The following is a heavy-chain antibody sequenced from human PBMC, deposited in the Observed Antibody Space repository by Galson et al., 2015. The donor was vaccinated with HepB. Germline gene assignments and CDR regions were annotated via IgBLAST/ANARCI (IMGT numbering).Heavy chain of an antibody. V-gene: IGHV3-23*01. CDR3: AKDRQYYYDSSGYYGLDC. D-gene: IGHD3-22*01. CDR1: GFTFSSYA. J-gene: IGHJ4*02. Sequence: SLRLSCAASGFTFSSYAMSWVRQAPGKGLEWVSAISGSGGSTYYADSVKGRFTISRDNSKNTLYLQVNSLRAEDTAVYYCAKDRQYYYDSSGYYGLDCWGQGTLVTVSS. CDR2: ISGSGGST.